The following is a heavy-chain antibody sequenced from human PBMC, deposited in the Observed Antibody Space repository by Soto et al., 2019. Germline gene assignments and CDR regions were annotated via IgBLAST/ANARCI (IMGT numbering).Heavy chain of an antibody. Sequence: SETLSLTCTISGASISSYFWTWIRQPAGKGLDWIGRISTSGTTNYNPSLKSRVTMSVDTSKNHFSLNLSSVTAADTAVYYCAREAGPDRWFDPWGQGTLVTVSS. V-gene: IGHV4-4*07. CDR2: ISTSGTT. J-gene: IGHJ5*02. CDR3: AREAGPDRWFDP. CDR1: GASISSYF. D-gene: IGHD6-19*01.